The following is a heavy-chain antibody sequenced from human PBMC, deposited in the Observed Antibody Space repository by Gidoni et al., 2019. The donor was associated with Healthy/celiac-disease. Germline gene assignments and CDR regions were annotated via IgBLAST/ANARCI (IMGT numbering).Heavy chain of an antibody. CDR2: IYYSGST. D-gene: IGHD2-21*02. J-gene: IGHJ4*02. CDR1: GGSIGISSYY. V-gene: IGHV4-39*01. CDR3: ARLYTRLCGGDCYSFDY. Sequence: QLQLQASGPGLVKPSETLSLTCTVSGGSIGISSYYWGWIRQPPGKGLEWIGSIYYSGSTYYNPSLKSRVTISVDTSKNQFSLKLSSVTAADTAVYYCARLYTRLCGGDCYSFDYWGQGTLVTVSS.